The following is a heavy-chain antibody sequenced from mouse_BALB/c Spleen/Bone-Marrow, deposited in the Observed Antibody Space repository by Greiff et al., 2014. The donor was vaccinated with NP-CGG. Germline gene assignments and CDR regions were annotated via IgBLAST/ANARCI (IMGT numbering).Heavy chain of an antibody. D-gene: IGHD2-3*01. CDR2: IWAGGST. CDR3: ARVYLWYFDV. Sequence: QVQLQQSGPGLVAPSQSLSITCNVSGFSLTSYGVHWVRQPPGKGLEWLGVIWAGGSTNYNSALMSRLSISKDNSKSQVFLKMNSLQTDDTAMYYCARVYLWYFDVWGAGTTVTVSS. V-gene: IGHV2-9*02. J-gene: IGHJ1*01. CDR1: GFSLTSYG.